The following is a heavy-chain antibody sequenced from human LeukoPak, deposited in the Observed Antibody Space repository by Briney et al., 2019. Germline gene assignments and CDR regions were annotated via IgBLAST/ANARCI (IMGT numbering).Heavy chain of an antibody. CDR2: IRYDGSNK. V-gene: IGHV3-30*02. J-gene: IGHJ4*02. D-gene: IGHD1-26*01. CDR1: GFTFSSYG. CDR3: AKSGGFPPPPLDY. Sequence: GGSLRLSCAASGFTFSSYGMHWVRQAPGKGLEWVAFIRYDGSNKYYADSVKGRFTISRDNSKNTLYLQMNSLRAEDTAVYYLAKSGGFPPPPLDYWGQGTLVTVSS.